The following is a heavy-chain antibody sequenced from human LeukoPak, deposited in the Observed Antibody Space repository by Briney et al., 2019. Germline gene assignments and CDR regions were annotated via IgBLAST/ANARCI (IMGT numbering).Heavy chain of an antibody. Sequence: GGSLRLSCAASGFPFSSYSMTWVRQAPGKGLEWVANIKPDGTTKFYVDSVKGRFTISRDNALNSLYLQMNSLRAEDTAIYYCARHLGVTTARYCFDYWGQGTLVTVSS. CDR3: ARHLGVTTARYCFDY. CDR2: IKPDGTTK. J-gene: IGHJ4*02. D-gene: IGHD6-6*01. V-gene: IGHV3-7*03. CDR1: GFPFSSYS.